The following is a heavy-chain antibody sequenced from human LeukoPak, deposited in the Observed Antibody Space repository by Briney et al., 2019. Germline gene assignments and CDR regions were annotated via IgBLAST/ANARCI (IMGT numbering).Heavy chain of an antibody. V-gene: IGHV2-5*02. Sequence: SGPTLVKPTQTLTLTCTFSGFSLSTSGVGVGWIRQPPGKALEWLALIYWDDDKRYSPSLKSRLTITKDTSKNQVVLTMTNMDPVDTATYYCAHRPPGEVKNDYRWFDPWGQGTLVTVSS. D-gene: IGHD4-11*01. J-gene: IGHJ5*02. CDR1: GFSLSTSGVG. CDR2: IYWDDDK. CDR3: AHRPPGEVKNDYRWFDP.